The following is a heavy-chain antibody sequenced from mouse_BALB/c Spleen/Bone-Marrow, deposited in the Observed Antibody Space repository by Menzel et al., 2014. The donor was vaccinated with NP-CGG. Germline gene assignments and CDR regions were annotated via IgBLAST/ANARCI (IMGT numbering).Heavy chain of an antibody. Sequence: DVKLVESGGGLVQPGGSLKLSCAASGFDFSRYWMSWVRQAPGKGLEWIGEINPDSSTINYTPSLKDKFIISRDNAKNTLYLQMSKVRSEDTALYYCARLGNYGAMDYWGQGTSVTVSS. D-gene: IGHD2-1*01. CDR3: ARLGNYGAMDY. J-gene: IGHJ4*01. CDR1: GFDFSRYW. CDR2: INPDSSTI. V-gene: IGHV4-1*02.